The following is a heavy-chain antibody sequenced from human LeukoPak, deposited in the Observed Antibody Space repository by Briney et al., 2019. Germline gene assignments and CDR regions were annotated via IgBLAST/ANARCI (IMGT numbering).Heavy chain of an antibody. Sequence: SETLSLTCTVSGDSISSHYWGWIRQSPGQGLEWIGYVYFTGSTNYQPPLKSRVTISIDTSKTQFSLRLSSVTAADTAVYYCARMNGNYDILNWGQGTLVTVSS. CDR2: VYFTGST. V-gene: IGHV4-59*08. J-gene: IGHJ4*02. CDR3: ARMNGNYDILN. CDR1: GDSISSHY. D-gene: IGHD3-9*01.